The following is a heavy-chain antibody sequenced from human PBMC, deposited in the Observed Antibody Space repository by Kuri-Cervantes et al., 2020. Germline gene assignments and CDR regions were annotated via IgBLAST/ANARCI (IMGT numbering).Heavy chain of an antibody. D-gene: IGHD2-15*01. CDR2: MNPNSGNT. J-gene: IGHJ2*01. CDR1: GYTFTSYD. V-gene: IGHV1-8*01. Sequence: ASVKVSCKASGYTFTSYDINWVRQATGQGLEWMGWMNPNSGNTGYAQRFQGRVTITADISTYTAYMELSSLRSDDTAVYYCATALCSGGSCYLRRNWYFDLWGRGTRVTVSS. CDR3: ATALCSGGSCYLRRNWYFDL.